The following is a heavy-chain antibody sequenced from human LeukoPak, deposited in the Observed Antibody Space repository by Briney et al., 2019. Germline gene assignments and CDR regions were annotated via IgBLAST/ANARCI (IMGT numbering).Heavy chain of an antibody. CDR3: ARGPDTSSWTAEYFQH. Sequence: ASVRVSCKASGYSFSNYDINWVRLRQATGQGPEWMGWMNPHSGDTGSPQRFRGRVSMTWDTSISTAYLELSGLTSDDTAVYYCARGPDTSSWTAEYFQHWGQGTLVTVSS. CDR2: MNPHSGDT. J-gene: IGHJ1*01. V-gene: IGHV1-8*01. CDR1: GYSFSNYD. D-gene: IGHD6-13*01.